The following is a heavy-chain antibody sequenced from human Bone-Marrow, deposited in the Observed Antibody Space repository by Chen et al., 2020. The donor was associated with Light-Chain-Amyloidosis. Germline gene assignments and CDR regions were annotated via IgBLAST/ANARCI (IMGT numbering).Heavy chain of an antibody. J-gene: IGHJ4*02. D-gene: IGHD5-12*01. CDR1: GYTFPNYW. Sequence: GYTFPNYWIGWVRQMPGKGLEWMGVIYPDDSDARYSPSFEGQVTISADKSITTAYLQGRSLKASDTAMYYCARRRDGYNFDYWGQGTLVTVSS. CDR2: IYPDDSDA. CDR3: ARRRDGYNFDY. V-gene: IGHV5-51*01.